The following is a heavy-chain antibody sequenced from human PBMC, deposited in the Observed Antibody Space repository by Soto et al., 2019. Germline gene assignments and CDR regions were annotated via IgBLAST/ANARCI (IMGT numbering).Heavy chain of an antibody. D-gene: IGHD6-13*01. V-gene: IGHV4-4*08. CDR2: LYSSGS. Sequence: PSETLSLTCTVSGGSMTNYYWSWIRQPPGKGLEWIGYLYSSGSNYNPSLKSRVTISVDTSKNQFSLKLSSVTAADTAVYYCARRERAAGTDWWFDPWGQGTLVTVSS. CDR1: GGSMTNYY. CDR3: ARRERAAGTDWWFDP. J-gene: IGHJ5*02.